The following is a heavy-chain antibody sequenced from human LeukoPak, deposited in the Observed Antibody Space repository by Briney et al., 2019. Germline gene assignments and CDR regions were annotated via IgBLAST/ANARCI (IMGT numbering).Heavy chain of an antibody. J-gene: IGHJ4*02. CDR3: HYYGSGSYYNVRDY. D-gene: IGHD3-10*01. Sequence: PSETLSLTCAVYGGSFSGYYWSWIRQPPGKGLEWIGEINHSGSTNYNPSLKSRVTISVDTSKNQSSLKLSSVTAADTAVYYCHYYGSGSYYNVRDYWGQGNLVTVSS. V-gene: IGHV4-34*01. CDR2: INHSGST. CDR1: GGSFSGYY.